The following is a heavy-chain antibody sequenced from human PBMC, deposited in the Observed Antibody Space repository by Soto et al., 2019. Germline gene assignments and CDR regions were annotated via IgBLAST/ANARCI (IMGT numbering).Heavy chain of an antibody. CDR2: INPNSGGT. CDR1: GYTFTGYY. CDR3: ARVATVLRYFDWLLPTGSELGFDY. J-gene: IGHJ4*02. V-gene: IGHV1-2*02. D-gene: IGHD3-9*01. Sequence: ASVKVSCKASGYTFTGYYMHWVRQAPGQGLEWMGWINPNSGGTNYAQKFQGRVTMTRDTSISTAYMELSRLRSDDTAVYYCARVATVLRYFDWLLPTGSELGFDYWGQGTLVTVSS.